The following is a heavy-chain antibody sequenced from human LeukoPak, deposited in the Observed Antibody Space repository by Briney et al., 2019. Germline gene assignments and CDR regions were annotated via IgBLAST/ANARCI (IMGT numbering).Heavy chain of an antibody. J-gene: IGHJ4*02. CDR1: GYTFSDYA. V-gene: IGHV1-3*01. Sequence: WASVKVSCKASGYTFSDYAMHWVRQAPGRRFEWMGWIDAGSGDTRYSQKFQGRVTITRDTSASAAYIELRSLRSEDTAMYYCARGSTSDWPLDHWGQETLVTISS. CDR3: ARGSTSDWPLDH. D-gene: IGHD2-2*01. CDR2: IDAGSGDT.